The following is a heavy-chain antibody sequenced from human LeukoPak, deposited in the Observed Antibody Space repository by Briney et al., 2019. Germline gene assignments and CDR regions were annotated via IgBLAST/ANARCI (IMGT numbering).Heavy chain of an antibody. CDR3: ASARHYYDSSGYYFHYFDY. CDR1: GDSVSSSSAA. D-gene: IGHD3-22*01. CDR2: TYCRSSCYN. J-gene: IGHJ4*02. Sequence: SQTLSLTCAISGDSVSSSSAAWNWIRQSPSRGLEWLGRTYCRSSCYNDYALSVKSRITINTDTYKNQFSLQLNSVTPEDTAVYYCASARHYYDSSGYYFHYFDYWGQGTLVTVSS. V-gene: IGHV6-1*01.